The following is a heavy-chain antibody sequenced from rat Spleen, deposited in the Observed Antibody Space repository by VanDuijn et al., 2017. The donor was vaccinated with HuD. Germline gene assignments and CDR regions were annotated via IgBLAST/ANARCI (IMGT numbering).Heavy chain of an antibody. CDR1: GYTFTSYD. V-gene: IGHV1-57*01. D-gene: IGHD1-2*01. J-gene: IGHJ3*01. CDR2: INTGSGGT. Sequence: QVQLQQSGAELAKPGSSVKISCKASGYTFTSYDLSWRKQTTGQGLEYIGNINTGSGGTYYNEKFKGKATLTVDKSSSTAFMQLSSLTPEDTAVYYCARRSWNYYSSHRGPLAYWGQGTLVTVSS. CDR3: ARRSWNYYSSHRGPLAY.